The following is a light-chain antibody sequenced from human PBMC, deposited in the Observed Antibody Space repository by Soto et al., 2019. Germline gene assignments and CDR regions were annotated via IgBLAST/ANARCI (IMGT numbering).Light chain of an antibody. CDR1: SANIGKNS. V-gene: IGLV1-51*01. CDR3: GSWDSSLKNGV. CDR2: DNN. Sequence: QSVLTQPPSVSAGPGQKVTISCSGSSANIGKNSVSWYQRLPGTAPQLIIDDNNDRPSGTPDRFSASKSGTSATLGISGLQTGDEGDYYCGSWDSSLKNGVFGTGTKLTVL. J-gene: IGLJ1*01.